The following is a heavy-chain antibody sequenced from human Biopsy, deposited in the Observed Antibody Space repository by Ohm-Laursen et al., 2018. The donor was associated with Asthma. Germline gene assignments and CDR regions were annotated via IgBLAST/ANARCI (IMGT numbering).Heavy chain of an antibody. D-gene: IGHD3-10*01. J-gene: IGHJ6*02. Sequence: ASVKVSCKASGYTFNSAGITWVRQAPGQGLEWMGWISVYNGNTKVAQKLQDRVTMITDTSTSTAYMELRSLGSDDTAVYFCARAVDYSHYYGIDVWGQGTTATVS. CDR2: ISVYNGNT. CDR1: GYTFNSAG. CDR3: ARAVDYSHYYGIDV. V-gene: IGHV1-18*01.